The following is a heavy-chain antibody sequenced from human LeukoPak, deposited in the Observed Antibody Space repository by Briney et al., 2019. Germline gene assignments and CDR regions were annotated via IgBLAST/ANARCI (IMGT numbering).Heavy chain of an antibody. CDR3: ARDSLGYTYGYSTYLDP. Sequence: ASVKVSCKASGYTFTNYHVHWVRQAPGQGLEWMGIINPRTGSTTYAQMLQGRVTMTRDTSSNTVYMEMSSLRSEDTAVYYCARDSLGYTYGYSTYLDPWGQGTLVTVSS. J-gene: IGHJ5*02. CDR1: GYTFTNYH. V-gene: IGHV1-46*04. D-gene: IGHD5-18*01. CDR2: INPRTGST.